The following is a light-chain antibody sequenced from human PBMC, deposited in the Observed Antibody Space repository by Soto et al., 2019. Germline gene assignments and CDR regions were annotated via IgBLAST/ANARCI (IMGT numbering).Light chain of an antibody. Sequence: DVVMTQSPLSLPVTLGQPASISCRASRSLVYSDGNSYLSWYHQRPGQSPRRLIYTTSNRASGVPDRFIGSGSVTDFTLEISRVEAEDIGIYYCMQGTHWPPYTFGQGNKLEIK. CDR2: TTS. V-gene: IGKV2-30*01. CDR3: MQGTHWPPYT. CDR1: RSLVYSDGNSY. J-gene: IGKJ2*01.